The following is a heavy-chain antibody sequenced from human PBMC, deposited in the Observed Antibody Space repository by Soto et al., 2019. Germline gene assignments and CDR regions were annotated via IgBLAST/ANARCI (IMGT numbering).Heavy chain of an antibody. D-gene: IGHD3-9*01. CDR2: SSSSGQYI. CDR3: ARGARYDTLTGYL. V-gene: IGHV3-21*06. Sequence: GGSLRLPCEGSGFNFRDYSINWVRQAPGKGLEWVSFSSSSGQYIKYADSVKGRFTISRDNAKNSVHLQMNSLRVEGTAIYYCARGARYDTLTGYLWGQGTRVTVSS. CDR1: GFNFRDYS. J-gene: IGHJ5*02.